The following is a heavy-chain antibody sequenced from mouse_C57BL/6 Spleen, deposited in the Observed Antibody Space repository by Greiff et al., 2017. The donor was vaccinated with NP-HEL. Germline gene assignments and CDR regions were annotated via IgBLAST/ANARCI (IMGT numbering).Heavy chain of an antibody. Sequence: EVKLQESGGGLVQPGGSLKLSCAASGFTFSDYGMAWVRQAPRKGPEWVAFISNLAYSIYYADTVTGRFTISRENAKNTLYLEMSSLRSEDTAMYYCARHSLSSRAMDYWGQGTSVTVSS. CDR1: GFTFSDYG. J-gene: IGHJ4*01. V-gene: IGHV5-15*01. D-gene: IGHD1-1*01. CDR2: ISNLAYSI. CDR3: ARHSLSSRAMDY.